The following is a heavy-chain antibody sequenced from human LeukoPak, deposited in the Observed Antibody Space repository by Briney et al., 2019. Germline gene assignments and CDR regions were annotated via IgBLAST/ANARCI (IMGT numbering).Heavy chain of an antibody. V-gene: IGHV4-61*01. J-gene: IGHJ5*02. CDR1: GGSVSSGSYY. CDR3: ARAGLVVMEAFDP. Sequence: SETLSLTCTVSGGSVSSGSYYWSWIRQPPGKGLEWIGYIYYSGSTNYNPSLKSRVTISVDTSKNQFSLRLSSVTAADTAVYYCARAGLVVMEAFDPWGQGTLVTVSS. D-gene: IGHD2-8*02. CDR2: IYYSGST.